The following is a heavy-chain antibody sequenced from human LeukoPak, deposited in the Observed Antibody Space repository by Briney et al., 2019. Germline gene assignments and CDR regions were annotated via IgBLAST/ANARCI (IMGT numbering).Heavy chain of an antibody. CDR3: ARGRGYSYGLDY. J-gene: IGHJ4*02. D-gene: IGHD5-18*01. V-gene: IGHV4-34*01. CDR2: INHSGST. Sequence: KSSETLSLTCAVYGGSFSGYYWSWIRQPPGKGLEWIGEINHSGSTNYNPSLKSRVTISVDTSKNQFSLKLSSVTAADTAVYYCARGRGYSYGLDYWGQGTLVTVSS. CDR1: GGSFSGYY.